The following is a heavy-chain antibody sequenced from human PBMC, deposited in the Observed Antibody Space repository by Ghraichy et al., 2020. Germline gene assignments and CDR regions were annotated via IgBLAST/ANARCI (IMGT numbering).Heavy chain of an antibody. J-gene: IGHJ4*02. CDR1: GFTFSSYA. Sequence: GGSLRLSCSASGFTFSSYAMHWVRQAPGKGLEYVSAISSNGGSTYYADSVKGRFTISRDNSKNTLYLQMSSLRAEDTAVYYCVKVLSSGWYGASGYFDYWGQGTLVTVSS. CDR3: VKVLSSGWYGASGYFDY. D-gene: IGHD6-19*01. V-gene: IGHV3-64D*06. CDR2: ISSNGGST.